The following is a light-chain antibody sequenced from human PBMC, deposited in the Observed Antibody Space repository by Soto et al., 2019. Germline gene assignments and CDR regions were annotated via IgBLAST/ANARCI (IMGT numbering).Light chain of an antibody. Sequence: EIVLTQSPATLSLSPGERATLSCRASQSVSSSLAWYQQKPGQAPRLLIYGASKRAPGIPVRFSASGSGTDFTLTISSLEPEDFAGYSCQHRTNWEYTFGQGTKLEIK. J-gene: IGKJ2*01. CDR2: GAS. CDR1: QSVSSS. CDR3: QHRTNWEYT. V-gene: IGKV3-11*01.